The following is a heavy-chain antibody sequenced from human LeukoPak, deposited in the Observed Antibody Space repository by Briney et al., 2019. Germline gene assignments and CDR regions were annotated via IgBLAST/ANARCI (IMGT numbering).Heavy chain of an antibody. V-gene: IGHV3-64*01. CDR1: GFTFSSYA. J-gene: IGHJ6*03. CDR2: ISSNGGST. Sequence: PGGPLRLSCAASGFTFSSYAMRWVRQAPGKGLEYVSAISSNGGSTYYANSVKGRFTISRDNSKNTLYLQMGSLRAEDMAVYYCARASSSWYGDYYYYMDVWGKGTTATISS. CDR3: ARASSSWYGDYYYYMDV. D-gene: IGHD6-13*01.